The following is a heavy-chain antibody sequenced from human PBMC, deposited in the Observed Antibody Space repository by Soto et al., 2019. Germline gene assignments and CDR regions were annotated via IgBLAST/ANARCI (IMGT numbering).Heavy chain of an antibody. D-gene: IGHD3-10*01. CDR3: ARGRYGEY. CDR2: ISAHNGNT. CDR1: GYGFTTYG. Sequence: QVNRVQSGAEVKKPGASVKVSCKGSGYGFTTYGITWVRQAPGQGLEWMAWISAHNGNTNYAQKLQGRVTVTRETSTSTAYMELRSLRSDVTAVYYCARGRYGEYWGQGALVTVSS. J-gene: IGHJ4*02. V-gene: IGHV1-18*01.